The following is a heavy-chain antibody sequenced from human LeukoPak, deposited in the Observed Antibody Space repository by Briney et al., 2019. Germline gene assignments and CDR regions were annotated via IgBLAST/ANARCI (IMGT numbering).Heavy chain of an antibody. J-gene: IGHJ3*02. CDR3: AREEAGLLRSGAFDI. CDR2: ISYDGSNK. CDR1: GFTFSSYA. Sequence: PGGSLRLSCAASGFTFSSYAMHWVRQAPGKGLEWVAVISYDGSNKYYADSVKGRFTISRDNSKNTLYLQMNSLRAEDTAVYYCAREEAGLLRSGAFDIWGQGTMVTVSS. V-gene: IGHV3-30-3*01. D-gene: IGHD3-16*01.